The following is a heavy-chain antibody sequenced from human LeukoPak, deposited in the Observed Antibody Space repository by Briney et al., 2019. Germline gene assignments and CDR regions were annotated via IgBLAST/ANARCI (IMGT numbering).Heavy chain of an antibody. CDR3: ARESWYYDSSGYLYNWFDP. J-gene: IGHJ5*02. D-gene: IGHD3-22*01. Sequence: PSETLSLTCTVSGGSISSYYWSWIRQPPGKGLEWIGYIYYSGSTNYNPSLKSRVTISVDTSKNQFSLKLSSVTAADTAVYYCARESWYYDSSGYLYNWFDPWGQGTLVTVSS. V-gene: IGHV4-59*01. CDR2: IYYSGST. CDR1: GGSISSYY.